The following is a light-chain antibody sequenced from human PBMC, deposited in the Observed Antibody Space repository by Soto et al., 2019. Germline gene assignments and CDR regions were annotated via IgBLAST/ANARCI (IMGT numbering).Light chain of an antibody. CDR1: QSVLYSSNNQNY. CDR2: WAS. Sequence: DIVMTQSPNSLAVSLGERATINCKSSQSVLYSSNNQNYLAWYQQQPGQPPKFLIYWASTRESGVPDRFSGSGSGADFTLTISSLQAEYVAVYYCQQYYSTPLTFGQGTKVEIK. J-gene: IGKJ1*01. V-gene: IGKV4-1*01. CDR3: QQYYSTPLT.